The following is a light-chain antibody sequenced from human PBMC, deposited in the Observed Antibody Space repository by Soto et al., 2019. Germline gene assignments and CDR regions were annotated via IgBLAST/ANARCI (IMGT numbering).Light chain of an antibody. CDR1: SSNIGAGYD. Sequence: QSVLTQPPSVSGAPGQRVTISCTGSSSNIGAGYDAHWYQQLPGKVPKLLIYGDTNRPSGVPDRFSGSKYGTSASLAITGLQPEDEADYYCQSYDNSLSGPVFGPGTKLTVL. J-gene: IGLJ1*01. V-gene: IGLV1-40*01. CDR3: QSYDNSLSGPV. CDR2: GDT.